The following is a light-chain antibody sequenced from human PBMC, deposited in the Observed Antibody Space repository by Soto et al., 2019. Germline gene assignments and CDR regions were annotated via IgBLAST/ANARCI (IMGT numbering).Light chain of an antibody. CDR2: GAS. J-gene: IGKJ5*01. CDR1: QSISSW. Sequence: TQSPSTLSASVGDRVTITCRASQSISSWLAWYQQKPGQAPRLLIYGASNRATDIPDRFSGRGSGTDFTLTISRLEPEDFAVYYCQQYGTSPITFGQGTRLEIK. V-gene: IGKV3-20*01. CDR3: QQYGTSPIT.